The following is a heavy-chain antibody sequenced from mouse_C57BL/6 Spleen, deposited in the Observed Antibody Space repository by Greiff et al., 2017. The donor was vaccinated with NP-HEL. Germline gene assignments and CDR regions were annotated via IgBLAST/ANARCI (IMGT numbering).Heavy chain of an antibody. D-gene: IGHD2-3*01. Sequence: QVQLKESGAELARPGASVKLSCKASGYTFTSYGISWVKQRTGQGLEWIGEIYPRSGNTYYNEKFKGKATLTADKSSSTAYMELRSLTSEDSAVYFCARSWLLRAMDYWGQGTSVTVSS. CDR2: IYPRSGNT. J-gene: IGHJ4*01. CDR1: GYTFTSYG. CDR3: ARSWLLRAMDY. V-gene: IGHV1-81*01.